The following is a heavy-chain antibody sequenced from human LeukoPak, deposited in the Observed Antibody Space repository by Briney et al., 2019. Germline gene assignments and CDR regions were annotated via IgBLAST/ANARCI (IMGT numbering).Heavy chain of an antibody. CDR3: ASGRGSYFDQFNY. V-gene: IGHV3-48*04. CDR1: GFTFSSYS. D-gene: IGHD1-26*01. Sequence: GRSPRLSCAASGFTFSSYSMDWVRQAPGKGLEWVSYISSSSSTIYYADSVKGRFTISRDNAKNSLYLQMNSLRAEDTAVYYRASGRGSYFDQFNYWGQATLVTVPS. J-gene: IGHJ4*02. CDR2: ISSSSSTI.